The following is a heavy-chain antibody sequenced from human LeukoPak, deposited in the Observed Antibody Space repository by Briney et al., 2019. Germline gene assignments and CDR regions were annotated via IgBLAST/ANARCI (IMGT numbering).Heavy chain of an antibody. Sequence: QAEGSLRLSCAASGFTCSSNEMNWLRQAPGKGLEWVSYINSGGTIIYYADSVKGRFTISRDNAKNSLYLQMNSLRAENMAIYYCARAWFADWGQGTLVIVSS. V-gene: IGHV3-48*03. CDR2: INSGGTII. CDR3: ARAWFAD. J-gene: IGHJ4*02. CDR1: GFTCSSNE.